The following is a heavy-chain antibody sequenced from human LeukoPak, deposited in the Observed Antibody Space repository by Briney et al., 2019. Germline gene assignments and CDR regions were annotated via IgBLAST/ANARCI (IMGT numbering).Heavy chain of an antibody. J-gene: IGHJ5*02. V-gene: IGHV4-34*01. D-gene: IGHD2-2*01. CDR2: INHSGST. CDR3: ARGAPRPDIVVVPAAYASNWFDP. Sequence: PSETLSLTCAVYGGSFSGYYWSWIRQPPGKGLEWIGEINHSGSTNYNPSLKSRVTISVDTSKNQFSLKLSSVTAADTAVYYCARGAPRPDIVVVPAAYASNWFDPWGQGTLVTVSS. CDR1: GGSFSGYY.